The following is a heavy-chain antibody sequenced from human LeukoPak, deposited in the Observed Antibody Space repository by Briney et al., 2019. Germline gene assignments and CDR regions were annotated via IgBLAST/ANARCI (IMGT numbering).Heavy chain of an antibody. V-gene: IGHV3-23*01. J-gene: IGHJ4*02. Sequence: GESLRHSCAASGFAFSSYAMNWVRQAPGKGLEWVSSISGSGGTTYYAGSVKGRFTISRDNSKNTLFLQMNSLRADDTAIYYCAKRDFWGQGTLVTVSS. CDR2: ISGSGGTT. CDR3: AKRDF. CDR1: GFAFSSYA.